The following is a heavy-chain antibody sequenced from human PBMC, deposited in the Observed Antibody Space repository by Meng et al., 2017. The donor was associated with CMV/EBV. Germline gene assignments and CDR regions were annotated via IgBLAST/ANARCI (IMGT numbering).Heavy chain of an antibody. Sequence: GSLRLSCAVYGGSFSGYYWSWIRQHPGKGLEWIGEINHSGSTNYNPSLKSRVTISVDTSKNQFSLKLSSVTAADTAVYYCARVSWVFGAPPDYWGQGTLVTVSS. CDR3: ARVSWVFGAPPDY. J-gene: IGHJ4*02. CDR1: GGSFSGYY. CDR2: INHSGST. V-gene: IGHV4-34*01. D-gene: IGHD3-10*02.